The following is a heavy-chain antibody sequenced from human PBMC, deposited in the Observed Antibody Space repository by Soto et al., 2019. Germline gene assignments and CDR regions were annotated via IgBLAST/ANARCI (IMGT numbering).Heavy chain of an antibody. CDR2: IYWDDDK. CDR3: VQSRCGGDCLQSYSSHSYYGLDV. V-gene: IGHV2-5*02. Sequence: QITWKESGPTLVKPTQTLTLTCTFSGLSLSTTGVGVGWIRQPPGKALEWLALIYWDDDKRYSPSLKSRLTITKDTSKNQVVLTMTNMDPVDTATYYCVQSRCGGDCLQSYSSHSYYGLDVWGQGTTVTVSS. J-gene: IGHJ6*02. D-gene: IGHD2-21*02. CDR1: GLSLSTTGVG.